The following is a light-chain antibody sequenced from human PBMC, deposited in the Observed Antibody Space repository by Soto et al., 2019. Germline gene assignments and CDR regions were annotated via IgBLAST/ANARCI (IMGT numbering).Light chain of an antibody. V-gene: IGLV2-8*01. CDR3: TSYGGRDNLI. J-gene: IGLJ2*01. Sequence: QSALTQPPSASGSPRQAVTLSCTGTSSDIGAYNYVSRFQQHPGEAPKLIISEVNKRPSGVPNRFSGSKSGNTAFLTVSGLQAEDEADYYCTSYGGRDNLIFGGGTKLTVL. CDR2: EVN. CDR1: SSDIGAYNY.